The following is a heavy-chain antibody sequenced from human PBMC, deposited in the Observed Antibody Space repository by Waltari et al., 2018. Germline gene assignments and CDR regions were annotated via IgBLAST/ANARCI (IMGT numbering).Heavy chain of an antibody. CDR1: GGSISSYY. D-gene: IGHD3-22*01. V-gene: IGHV4-4*07. CDR2: IYTSGST. CDR3: ARDHYYDSSGYPTNWFDP. Sequence: QVQLQESGPGLVKPSETLSLTCTVSGGSISSYYWSWIRQPAGKGLEWIGRIYTSGSTNYTPSLKSRVTMSVDTSKNQFSLKLSSVTAADTAVYYCARDHYYDSSGYPTNWFDPWGQGTLVTVSS. J-gene: IGHJ5*02.